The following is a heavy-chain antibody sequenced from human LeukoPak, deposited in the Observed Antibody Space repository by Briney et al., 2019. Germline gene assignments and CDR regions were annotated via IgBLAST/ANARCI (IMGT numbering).Heavy chain of an antibody. J-gene: IGHJ4*02. V-gene: IGHV3-23*01. CDR3: AKQLGYCSDGSCYFPY. D-gene: IGHD2-15*01. CDR1: GFTFSSSA. Sequence: GRSLRLSCAASGFTFSSSARSWVRQAPGKGLEWVSAISNNGGYTYYADSVQGRFTISRDNSKSTLCLQMNSLRAEDTAVYYCAKQLGYCSDGSCYFPYWGQGTLVTVSS. CDR2: ISNNGGYT.